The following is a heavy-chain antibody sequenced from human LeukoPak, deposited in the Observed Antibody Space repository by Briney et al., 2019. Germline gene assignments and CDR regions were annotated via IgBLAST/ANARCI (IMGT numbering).Heavy chain of an antibody. J-gene: IGHJ4*02. CDR1: GFTFSSYS. D-gene: IGHD5/OR15-5a*01. V-gene: IGHV3-21*01. CDR2: ISSSSSYI. Sequence: GGSLRLSCAASGFTFSSYSMNWVRQAPGKGLEWVSSISSSSSYIYYADSVKGRFTISRGNSKNTLYLQMNSLRAEDTAVYYCAREVYRAADYWGQGTLVTVSS. CDR3: AREVYRAADY.